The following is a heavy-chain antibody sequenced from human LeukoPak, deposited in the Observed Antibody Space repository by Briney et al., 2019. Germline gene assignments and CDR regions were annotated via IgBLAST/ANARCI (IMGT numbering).Heavy chain of an antibody. D-gene: IGHD5-24*01. J-gene: IGHJ4*02. CDR3: ARDMGWQQFDQ. CDR1: RFTFSNYW. V-gene: IGHV3-7*01. Sequence: GGSLRLSCVASRFTFSNYWTTWVRQAPGKGLERVANIKKDGGETYYMESVKGRFTISRDNARNSLYLQMNSLTVEDTAVYYCARDMGWQQFDQWGQGTLVTVSS. CDR2: IKKDGGET.